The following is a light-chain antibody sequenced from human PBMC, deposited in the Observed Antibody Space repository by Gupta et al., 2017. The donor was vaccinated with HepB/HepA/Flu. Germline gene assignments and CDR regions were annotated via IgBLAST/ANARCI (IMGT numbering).Light chain of an antibody. V-gene: IGKV1-5*03. CDR3: QHWENYLWT. CDR1: QSINSW. CDR2: QAS. Sequence: DIQMTQSPSTLSASVGDRVTITCRASQSINSWVAWYQQKPGKAPKLLIYQASSLESGVPSRFSGSGSGTEFTLTISSLQPDDFAAYYCQHWENYLWTFGQGTKVEIK. J-gene: IGKJ1*01.